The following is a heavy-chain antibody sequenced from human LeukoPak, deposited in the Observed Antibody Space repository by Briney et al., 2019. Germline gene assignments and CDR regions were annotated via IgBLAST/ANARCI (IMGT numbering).Heavy chain of an antibody. CDR2: ISSASSYT. Sequence: GGSLRLSCAASGLTFSDYYMSWIRQAPGKGLEWVSYISSASSYTNYADSVKGRFTISRDNAKNSLYLQMNSLRAEDTAVYYCARGYTAGSPGYWGQGALVTVSS. CDR1: GLTFSDYY. D-gene: IGHD2-8*02. CDR3: ARGYTAGSPGY. J-gene: IGHJ4*02. V-gene: IGHV3-11*05.